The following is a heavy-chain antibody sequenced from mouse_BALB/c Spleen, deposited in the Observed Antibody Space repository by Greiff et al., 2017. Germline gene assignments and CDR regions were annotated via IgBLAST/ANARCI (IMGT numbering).Heavy chain of an antibody. CDR1: GFTFSSSA. J-gene: IGHJ4*01. CDR2: ISSGGSYT. V-gene: IGHV5-9-4*01. Sequence: EVNVVESGGGLVKPGGSLKLSCAASGFTFSSSAMSWVRQSPEKRLEWVAEISSGGSYTYYPDTVTGRFTISRDNAKNTLYLEMSSLRSEDTAMYYCARGEGGYYYAMDDWGQGTSVTVSS. CDR3: ARGEGGYYYAMDD.